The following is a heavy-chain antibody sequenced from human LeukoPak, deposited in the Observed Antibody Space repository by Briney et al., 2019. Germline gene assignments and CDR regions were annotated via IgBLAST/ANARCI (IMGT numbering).Heavy chain of an antibody. CDR2: IYYSVST. J-gene: IGHJ4*02. V-gene: IGHV4-31*03. D-gene: IGHD2-15*01. CDR3: ASWSYPRGCSGGSCCMGFDY. CDR1: GVSISSGGYY. Sequence: SETLSLTCTVSGVSISSGGYYWSWIRQHPGKGLEWIGYIYYSVSTYYNPSLKSRVTISVDTSKNQFSLQLSSVTAADPAVYYCASWSYPRGCSGGSCCMGFDYWAQGTLVTVSS.